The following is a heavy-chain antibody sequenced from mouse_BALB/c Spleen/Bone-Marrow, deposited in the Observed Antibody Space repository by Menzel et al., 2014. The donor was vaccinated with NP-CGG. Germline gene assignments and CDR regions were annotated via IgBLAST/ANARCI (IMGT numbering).Heavy chain of an antibody. CDR3: ARSTMITTGYYYAMDY. V-gene: IGHV5-17*02. CDR2: ISSGSSTI. Sequence: EVKPVESGGGLVQPGGSRKVSCAASGFTFSSFGMHWVRQAPEKGLEWVAYISSGSSTIYYADTVKGRFTISRDNPKNTLFLQMTSLRSEDTAMYYCARSTMITTGYYYAMDYWGQGTSVTVSS. D-gene: IGHD2-4*01. CDR1: GFTFSSFG. J-gene: IGHJ4*01.